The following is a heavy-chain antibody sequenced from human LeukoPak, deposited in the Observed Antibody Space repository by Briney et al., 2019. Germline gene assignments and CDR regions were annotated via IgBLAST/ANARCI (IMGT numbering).Heavy chain of an antibody. D-gene: IGHD3-3*01. J-gene: IGHJ4*02. CDR1: GDSVSINGAA. V-gene: IGHV6-1*01. CDR3: GRETDFGVVTN. Sequence: SQTLSLTFAISGDSVSINGAAWNWNRQSPSRGLEWLGRTYYRSQQWYSDYAPSVKGRITLNPDTSKNQFSLQLNSVTPEDTAVYYCGRETDFGVVTNWGQGTLVTVSS. CDR2: TYYRSQQWYS.